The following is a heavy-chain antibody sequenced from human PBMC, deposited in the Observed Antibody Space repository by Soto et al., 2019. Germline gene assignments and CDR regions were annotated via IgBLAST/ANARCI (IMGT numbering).Heavy chain of an antibody. CDR1: GGTFSSYA. CDR2: IIPIFGTA. J-gene: IGHJ4*02. D-gene: IGHD1-20*01. V-gene: IGHV1-69*13. CDR3: ATSNPYNWIPQYYFDY. Sequence: GASVKVSCKASGGTFSSYAISWVRQAPGQGLEWMGGIIPIFGTANYAQKFQGRVTITADESTSTAYMELSSLRSEDTAVYYCATSNPYNWIPQYYFDYWGQGTLVTVSS.